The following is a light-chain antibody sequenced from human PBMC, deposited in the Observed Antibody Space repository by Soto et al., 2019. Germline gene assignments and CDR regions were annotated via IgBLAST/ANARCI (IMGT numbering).Light chain of an antibody. CDR2: EGS. CDR1: SSDVGSYNL. Sequence: QSVLTQPASVSGSPGQSITISCTGTSSDVGSYNLVSWYQQHPGKAPKLMIYEGSKRPSGVSNRFSGSKSGNTASLTISGLQAEDEADYYCCSYAGSXTXSGDVFGTGTKVTVL. V-gene: IGLV2-23*01. CDR3: CSYAGSXTXSGDV. J-gene: IGLJ1*01.